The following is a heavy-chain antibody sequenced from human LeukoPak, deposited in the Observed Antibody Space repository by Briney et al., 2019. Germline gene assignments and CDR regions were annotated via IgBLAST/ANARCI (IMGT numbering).Heavy chain of an antibody. CDR3: AKDDDVSSRYSRFEN. D-gene: IGHD3-22*01. CDR1: GFTFRNYG. CDR2: IWSAENNK. V-gene: IGHV3-33*06. J-gene: IGHJ4*02. Sequence: GGSLRLSCAASGFTFRNYGMHWVRQAPGKGLEWVAVIWSAENNKYYADSVQGRFTISRDNSKNTVFLQMNSLRAEDKAVYYCAKDDDVSSRYSRFENWGQGTLVTVSS.